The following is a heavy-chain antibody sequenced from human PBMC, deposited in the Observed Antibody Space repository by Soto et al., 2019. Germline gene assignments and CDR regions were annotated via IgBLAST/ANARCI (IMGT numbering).Heavy chain of an antibody. CDR3: ARVPDSSSWTIYGMDV. CDR1: GFTFPSYA. V-gene: IGHV3-23*01. J-gene: IGHJ6*02. D-gene: IGHD6-13*01. Sequence: EVQLLESGGGLIQPGGSLRLSCAASGFTFPSYAMNWVRQAPGQGLEWVSTISGGGGGTDYADSAKGRFTISRDNAKNSLYLQMNSLRAEDTAVYYCARVPDSSSWTIYGMDVWGQGTTVTVSS. CDR2: ISGGGGGT.